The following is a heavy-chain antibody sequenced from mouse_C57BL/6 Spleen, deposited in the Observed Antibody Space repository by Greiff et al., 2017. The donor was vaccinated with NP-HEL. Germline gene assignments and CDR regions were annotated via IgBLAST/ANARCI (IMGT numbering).Heavy chain of an antibody. CDR3: ARRGSYYYGSSGYFDV. CDR2: IYPGDGDT. D-gene: IGHD1-1*01. J-gene: IGHJ1*03. CDR1: GYAFSSSW. Sequence: QVQLQQSGPELVKPGASVKISCKASGYAFSSSWMNWVKQRPGKGLEWIGRIYPGDGDTNYNGKFKGKATLTADKSSSTAYMQLSSLTSEDSAVYFCARRGSYYYGSSGYFDVWGTGTTVTVSS. V-gene: IGHV1-82*01.